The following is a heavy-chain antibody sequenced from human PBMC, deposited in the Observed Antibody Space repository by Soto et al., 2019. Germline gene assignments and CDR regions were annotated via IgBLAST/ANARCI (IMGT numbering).Heavy chain of an antibody. CDR3: AGQYSSSSVEF. J-gene: IGHJ4*02. V-gene: IGHV3-11*01. Sequence: PGGSLRLSCAASGFTFSDYYMNWISQAPGKGLEWVSYISSGAITIYYADSVKGRFTISRDNAKNSLYLQMNSLRAEDTAVYYCAGQYSSSSVEFWGQGTLVTVSS. D-gene: IGHD6-6*01. CDR1: GFTFSDYY. CDR2: ISSGAITI.